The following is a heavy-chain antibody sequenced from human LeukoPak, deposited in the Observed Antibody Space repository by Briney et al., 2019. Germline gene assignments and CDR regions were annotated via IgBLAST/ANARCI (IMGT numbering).Heavy chain of an antibody. J-gene: IGHJ4*02. V-gene: IGHV4-61*02. CDR3: ARAPGPHPFDY. Sequence: SETLSLTCTVSGGSISSGSYYWSWIRQPAGKGLEWIGRIYTSGSTNYNPPLKSRVTISVDTSKSQFSLKLSSVTAADTAVYYCARAPGPHPFDYWGQGTLITVSS. CDR2: IYTSGST. CDR1: GGSISSGSYY. D-gene: IGHD3-10*01.